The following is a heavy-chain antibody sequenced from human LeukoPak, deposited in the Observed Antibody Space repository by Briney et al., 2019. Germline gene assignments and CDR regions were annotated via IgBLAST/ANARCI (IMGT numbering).Heavy chain of an antibody. Sequence: SETLSLTCTVSGGSISGYYWTWIRQPPGKGLEWIGEINHSGSTNYNPSLKSRVTISVDTSKNQFSLKLSSVTAADTAVYYCARGSIYGDYVNAFDIRGQGTMVTVSS. CDR2: INHSGST. V-gene: IGHV4-34*01. D-gene: IGHD4-17*01. CDR1: GGSISGYY. CDR3: ARGSIYGDYVNAFDI. J-gene: IGHJ3*02.